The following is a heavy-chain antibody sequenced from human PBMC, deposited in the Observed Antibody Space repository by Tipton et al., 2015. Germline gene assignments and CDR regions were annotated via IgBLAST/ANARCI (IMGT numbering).Heavy chain of an antibody. J-gene: IGHJ6*02. CDR2: IRYTGIT. CDR3: ARDLEHGMDV. Sequence: TLSLTCTVSGDSINSYYWTWIRQPPGKELQWIGYIRYTGITNYNPALESRVTISVDTSKNQFSLTLNSVAAADTAVYYCARDLEHGMDVWGHGTTVTVSS. CDR1: GDSINSYY. D-gene: IGHD5-24*01. V-gene: IGHV4-59*01.